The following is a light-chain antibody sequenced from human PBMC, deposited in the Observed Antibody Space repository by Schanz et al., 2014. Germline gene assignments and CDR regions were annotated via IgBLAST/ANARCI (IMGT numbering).Light chain of an antibody. V-gene: IGKV3-20*01. CDR1: QRVNTNF. Sequence: EIVLTQSPGALSLSPGERATFSCRASQRVNTNFLAWYQQKPGQAPRLLIYGASSRATGIPDRFSGSGSGTDFTLTISRLEPEDFAVYYCQQYGSSPQTFGQGTKLEIK. J-gene: IGKJ2*01. CDR3: QQYGSSPQT. CDR2: GAS.